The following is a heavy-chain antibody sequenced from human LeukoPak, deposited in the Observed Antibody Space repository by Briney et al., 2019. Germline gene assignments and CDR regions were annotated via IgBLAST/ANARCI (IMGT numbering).Heavy chain of an antibody. CDR3: ARMSSVRAFDI. V-gene: IGHV1-18*01. J-gene: IGHJ3*02. CDR2: ISAYNGNT. CDR1: GGTFSSYA. Sequence: ASVKVSCKASGGTFSSYAISWVRQAPGQGLEWMGWISAYNGNTNYAQKLQGRVTMTTDTSTSTAYMELRSLRSDDTAVYYCARMSSVRAFDIWGQGTMVTVSS. D-gene: IGHD3-3*01.